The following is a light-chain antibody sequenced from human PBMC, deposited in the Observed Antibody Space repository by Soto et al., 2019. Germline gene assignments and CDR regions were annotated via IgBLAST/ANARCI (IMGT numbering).Light chain of an antibody. V-gene: IGKV3-11*01. J-gene: IGKJ2*01. CDR2: DAS. CDR3: QQYGSSTYT. CDR1: QSVSSY. Sequence: EIVLTQSPATLSLSPGERATLSCRASQSVSSYLAWYQQKPGQAPRLLIYDASNRATGIPARFSGSGSGSDFTLTISRLEPEDFAMYYCQQYGSSTYTFGQGPRWIS.